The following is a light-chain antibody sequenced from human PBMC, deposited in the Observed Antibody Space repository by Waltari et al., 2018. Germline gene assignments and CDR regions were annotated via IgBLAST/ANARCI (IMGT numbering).Light chain of an antibody. Sequence: DIQMTQSPSSVSASVGDSVTITCRASQGIGSWVVWYQQKLGEAQKLLIYGASILQSGVPSRFSGSGSGTDFTLTISSLQPEDCATYYCQQANSFPRNFGQGTRLDIK. V-gene: IGKV1-12*01. CDR1: QGIGSW. J-gene: IGKJ5*01. CDR2: GAS. CDR3: QQANSFPRN.